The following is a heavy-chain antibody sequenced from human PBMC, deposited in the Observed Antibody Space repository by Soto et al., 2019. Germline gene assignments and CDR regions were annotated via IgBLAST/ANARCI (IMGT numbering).Heavy chain of an antibody. CDR1: GYDFNSHW. CDR2: IYPGDSDT. CDR3: ARLEATRTTWFPGPYNWFDP. V-gene: IGHV5-51*03. J-gene: IGHJ5*02. Sequence: EVQLVQSGAEVKKPGESLKISCKGSGYDFNSHWIGWVRQMPGQGLEWMGIIYPGDSDTRYNPSFQGRVTISADKSSSTAYLQWSTLEASDTAIYYCARLEATRTTWFPGPYNWFDPWGEGTRVTVSS. D-gene: IGHD6-13*01.